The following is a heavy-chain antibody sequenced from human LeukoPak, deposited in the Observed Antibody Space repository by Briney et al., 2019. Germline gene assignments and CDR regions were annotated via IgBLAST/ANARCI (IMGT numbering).Heavy chain of an antibody. Sequence: NPSETLSLTCTVSGGSISSSSYYWGWIRQPPGKGLEWIGSIYYSGSTYYNPSLKSRVTISVDTSKNQFSLKLSSVTAADTAVYYCATAGNYDEASIDYWGQGALVTVSS. CDR3: ATAGNYDEASIDY. D-gene: IGHD4-11*01. CDR1: GGSISSSSYY. V-gene: IGHV4-39*01. CDR2: IYYSGST. J-gene: IGHJ4*02.